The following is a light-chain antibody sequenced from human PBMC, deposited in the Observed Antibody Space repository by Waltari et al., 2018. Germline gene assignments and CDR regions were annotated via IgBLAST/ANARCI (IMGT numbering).Light chain of an antibody. Sequence: DIQMTQSPSSLSASVGDRVTITCRASQSIRSYLNWYQQKPGKAPKLLFYAASSLQSGVPSRFSGSGSGTDFTLTISSLQPEDFATYYCQQSYSTPQTFGPGTKVDIK. CDR3: QQSYSTPQT. CDR1: QSIRSY. V-gene: IGKV1-39*01. CDR2: AAS. J-gene: IGKJ3*01.